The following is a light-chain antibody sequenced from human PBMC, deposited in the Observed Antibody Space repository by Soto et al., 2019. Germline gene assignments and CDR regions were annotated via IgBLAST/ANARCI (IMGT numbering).Light chain of an antibody. V-gene: IGLV4-69*01. CDR2: VNSDGSH. CDR1: XXXXNYA. Sequence: QPVLTQSPSASASLGASXXXXXXXXXXXXNYAIAWHQQQPEKGPRYLMKVNSDGSHSKGDGIPDRFSGSSSGAERYLTISSLQSEDEADYYCQTWDTGYVLFGGGTKVTVL. J-gene: IGLJ2*01. CDR3: QTWDTGYVL.